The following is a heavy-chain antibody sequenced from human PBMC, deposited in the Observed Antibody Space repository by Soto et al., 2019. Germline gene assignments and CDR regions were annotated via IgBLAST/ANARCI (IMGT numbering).Heavy chain of an antibody. CDR3: ARADRTLVTSYGLDV. V-gene: IGHV4-34*01. Sequence: PSETLSLTCAVSGGSFSGFYWTWIRQPPGEGLEWIGEINHSGTTNFNPSLRSRLTISLDSSKKHFSLKLTSMTAADAAVYYCARADRTLVTSYGLDVRGQGTTVTVS. D-gene: IGHD2-21*02. CDR2: INHSGTT. J-gene: IGHJ6*02. CDR1: GGSFSGFY.